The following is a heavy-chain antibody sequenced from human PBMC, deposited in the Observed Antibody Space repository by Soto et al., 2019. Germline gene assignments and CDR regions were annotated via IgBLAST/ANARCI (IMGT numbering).Heavy chain of an antibody. Sequence: SETLSLTFTVSGGSISSYYWSWILHPPLNLLEWIGYIYYSGSTNYNPSLKSRVTISLDTSKNQFSLELRSVTAADTAVYYCARHRDRVYDFWSGYLAVPYGMDVWGQGTTVTVSS. CDR1: GGSISSYY. CDR2: IYYSGST. V-gene: IGHV4-59*01. J-gene: IGHJ6*02. D-gene: IGHD3-3*01. CDR3: ARHRDRVYDFWSGYLAVPYGMDV.